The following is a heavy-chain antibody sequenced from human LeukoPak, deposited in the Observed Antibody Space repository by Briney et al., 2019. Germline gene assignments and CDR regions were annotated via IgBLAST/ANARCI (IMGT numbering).Heavy chain of an antibody. V-gene: IGHV3-72*01. CDR3: ARARRGSYPSSDY. CDR2: TRNKANSYTT. J-gene: IGHJ4*02. CDR1: GFTFSIHA. D-gene: IGHD1-26*01. Sequence: PGGSLRLSCAATGFTFSIHAMAWVRQGPGKGLEWVGRTRNKANSYTTEYAASVKGRFTISRDDLKNSLFLQMNSLMTEDTAVYYCARARRGSYPSSDYWGQGTLVTVSS.